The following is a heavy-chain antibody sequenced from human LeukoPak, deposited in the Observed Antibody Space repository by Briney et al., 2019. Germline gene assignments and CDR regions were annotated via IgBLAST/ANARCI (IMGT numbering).Heavy chain of an antibody. Sequence: ASVKVSCKASGYTFTSYGISWVRQAPGQGLEWMGWISAYNGNTNYAQKLQGRVTMTTDTSTSTAYMELRSLRSDDTAVYYCARDFWSGRNYYGMDVWGQGTTVTVPS. CDR1: GYTFTSYG. D-gene: IGHD3-3*01. CDR2: ISAYNGNT. CDR3: ARDFWSGRNYYGMDV. V-gene: IGHV1-18*01. J-gene: IGHJ6*02.